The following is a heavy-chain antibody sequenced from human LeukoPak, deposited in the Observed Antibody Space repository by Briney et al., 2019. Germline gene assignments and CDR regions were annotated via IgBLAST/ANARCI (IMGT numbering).Heavy chain of an antibody. D-gene: IGHD3-22*01. V-gene: IGHV1-2*02. J-gene: IGHJ4*02. Sequence: ASVKVSCKASGYPFIGNYIHWVRQAPGQGLEWMGWINPNSDGTQYSQKFQGRVTLTRDTSITIGYMELSGLTSDDTAVYYCASLSYYDLSGYFYWGQGTLVTVSS. CDR2: INPNSDGT. CDR3: ASLSYYDLSGYFY. CDR1: GYPFIGNY.